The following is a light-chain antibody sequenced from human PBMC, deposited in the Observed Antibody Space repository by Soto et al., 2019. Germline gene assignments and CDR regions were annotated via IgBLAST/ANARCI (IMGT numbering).Light chain of an antibody. J-gene: IGKJ1*01. Sequence: EIVLTQSPGTLSLSPGERATLSCRASQSISATSLAWYQQKPGQAPRLLIHGAFIRATGVPDRFSGSGSGTDFTLTISRLEPEDFAVYYCQQYSRSPKRTFGQGTKVEIK. CDR3: QQYSRSPKRT. CDR2: GAF. CDR1: QSISATS. V-gene: IGKV3-20*01.